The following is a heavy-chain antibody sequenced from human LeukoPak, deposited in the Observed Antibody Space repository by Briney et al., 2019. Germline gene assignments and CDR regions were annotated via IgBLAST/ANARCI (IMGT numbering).Heavy chain of an antibody. D-gene: IGHD3-10*01. Sequence: ASVKVSCKASGYTFTSYDINWVRQATGQGLEWMGWMNPNSGNTGYAQKFQGRVTITRNTSISTAYMELSSLRSDDTAVYYCARDSSAYYYGSGSHRNAFDIWGQGTMVTVSS. CDR2: MNPNSGNT. J-gene: IGHJ3*02. V-gene: IGHV1-8*03. CDR3: ARDSSAYYYGSGSHRNAFDI. CDR1: GYTFTSYD.